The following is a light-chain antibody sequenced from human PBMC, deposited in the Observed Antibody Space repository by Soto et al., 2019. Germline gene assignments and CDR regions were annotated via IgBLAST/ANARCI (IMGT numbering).Light chain of an antibody. Sequence: QSVLTQPPSAYGSPGQSVTISCTGTSRDVGGHDYVSWYQQHPGKAPKLMIYEVTKRPSGVPDRFSGSKSGNTASLTVSGLQAEDEADYYCSSYVTGNSLIFGGGTKVTVL. CDR1: SRDVGGHDY. CDR2: EVT. J-gene: IGLJ2*01. CDR3: SSYVTGNSLI. V-gene: IGLV2-8*01.